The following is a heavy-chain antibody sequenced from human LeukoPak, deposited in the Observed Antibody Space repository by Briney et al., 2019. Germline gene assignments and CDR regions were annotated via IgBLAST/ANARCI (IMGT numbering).Heavy chain of an antibody. V-gene: IGHV1-69*04. J-gene: IGHJ4*02. Sequence: ASVKVSCKASGGTFSNYAINLVRQAPGQGLEWMGRIIPILDITNHAQKFQGRLTITADRSTSTAYMNLSSLRSEDTAVYYCARVSYLAGSFDYWGQGTLVTVSS. CDR3: ARVSYLAGSFDY. CDR1: GGTFSNYA. D-gene: IGHD2-21*01. CDR2: IIPILDIT.